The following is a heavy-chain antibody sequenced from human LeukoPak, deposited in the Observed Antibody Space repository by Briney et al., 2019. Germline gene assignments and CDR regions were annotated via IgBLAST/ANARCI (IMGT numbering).Heavy chain of an antibody. CDR2: ISGSGGGT. D-gene: IGHD6-6*01. J-gene: IGHJ5*02. Sequence: AGGSLRLSCVASGFSAFGLSSYAMSWVRQAPGKGLEWVSAISGSGGGTYYADSVKGRFTISRDNSKNTLYLRMNSLRAEDTAVYFCAKSIVLHWFDPWGQGTLVTVSS. CDR3: AKSIVLHWFDP. V-gene: IGHV3-23*01. CDR1: GFSAFGLSSYA.